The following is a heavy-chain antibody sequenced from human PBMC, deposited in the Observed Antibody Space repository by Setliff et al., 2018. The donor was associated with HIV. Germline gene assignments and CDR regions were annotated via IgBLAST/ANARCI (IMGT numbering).Heavy chain of an antibody. J-gene: IGHJ4*02. Sequence: GGSLRLSCAASGFTVSSNYMSWVRQAPGKGLEWVANIKQDGSETYYVDSVKGRFTISRDNAKNSLYLQMNSLRAEDTAVYYCASTTDYWGQGTLVTVSS. CDR1: GFTVSSNY. CDR2: IKQDGSET. CDR3: ASTTDY. V-gene: IGHV3-7*01. D-gene: IGHD1-26*01.